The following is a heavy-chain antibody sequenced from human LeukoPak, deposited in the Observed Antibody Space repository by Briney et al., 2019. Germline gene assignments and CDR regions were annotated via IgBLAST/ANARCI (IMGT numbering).Heavy chain of an antibody. CDR3: ERAYNEGQNSLPCNWFDH. J-gene: IGHJ5*02. D-gene: IGHD1-14*01. Sequence: GGSLRLSCSASGFTFSHYGIHWVRQAPGKGLEWVAAISYDGGNIFYADSVKGRFTISRDNSMSTLSLQMNSLRAQDTAVYDCERAYNEGQNSLPCNWFDHWGQGTLVTVSS. CDR2: ISYDGGNI. V-gene: IGHV3-30*03. CDR1: GFTFSHYG.